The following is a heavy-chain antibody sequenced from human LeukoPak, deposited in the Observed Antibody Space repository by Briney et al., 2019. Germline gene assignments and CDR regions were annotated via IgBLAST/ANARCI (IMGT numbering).Heavy chain of an antibody. D-gene: IGHD3-22*01. J-gene: IGHJ4*02. V-gene: IGHV1-46*01. CDR1: GYTFTSYY. CDR3: ARGVGGSSGYVRLHFDY. Sequence: GASVEVSCKASGYTFTSYYMHWVRQAPGQGLEWMGIINPSGGSTSYAQKFQGRVTMTRDTSTSTVYMELSSLRSEDTAVYYCARGVGGSSGYVRLHFDYWGQGTLVTVSS. CDR2: INPSGGST.